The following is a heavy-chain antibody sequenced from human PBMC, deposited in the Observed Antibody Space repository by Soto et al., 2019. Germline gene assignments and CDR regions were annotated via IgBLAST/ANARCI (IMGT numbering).Heavy chain of an antibody. V-gene: IGHV3-74*03. J-gene: IGHJ5*01. CDR3: ARDLGGPDS. CDR1: GFSLSPYW. Sequence: GGSLRLSCAASGFSLSPYWMHWVRQVPGRGLEWVARLSSDGFGAAYADSVKGRFFISRDIARNTLSLQMNSLRADDTAVYYCARDLGGPDSWGRGTSVTVSS. D-gene: IGHD3-16*01. CDR2: LSSDGFGA.